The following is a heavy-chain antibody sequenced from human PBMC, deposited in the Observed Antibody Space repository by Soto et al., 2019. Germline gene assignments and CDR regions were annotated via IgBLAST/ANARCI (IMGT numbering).Heavy chain of an antibody. D-gene: IGHD3-10*01. CDR2: IIPIFGTA. CDR3: ARVRMVRGVNYYYYGMDV. V-gene: IGHV1-69*06. J-gene: IGHJ6*02. CDR1: GGTFSSYA. Sequence: EASVKVSCKASGGTFSSYAISWVRQAPGQGLEWMGGIIPIFGTANYAQKFQGRVTITADKSTSTAYMELSSLRSEDTAVYYCARVRMVRGVNYYYYGMDVWGQGTTVTVSS.